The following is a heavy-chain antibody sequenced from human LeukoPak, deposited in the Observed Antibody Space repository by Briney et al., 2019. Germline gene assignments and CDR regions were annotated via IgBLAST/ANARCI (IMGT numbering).Heavy chain of an antibody. CDR2: IYGGGST. Sequence: GGSLRLSCAASGFTFSNNYMTWVRQAPGKGLEWVSVIYGGGSTYYADSVKGRFTISRDNSKNTLYIQMNSLRADDTAVYYCARAYCSSTSCYMLDYWGQGTLVTVSS. V-gene: IGHV3-53*01. CDR3: ARAYCSSTSCYMLDY. J-gene: IGHJ4*02. D-gene: IGHD2-2*02. CDR1: GFTFSNNY.